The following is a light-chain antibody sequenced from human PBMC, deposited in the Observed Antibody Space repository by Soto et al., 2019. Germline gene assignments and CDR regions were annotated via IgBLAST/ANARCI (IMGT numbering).Light chain of an antibody. J-gene: IGKJ2*01. CDR1: QSVTGN. CDR2: GAS. Sequence: EIVMTQSPATLYIPPGASATLSCRASQSVTGNVAWHQQIPGQSRRLLIYGASSRATGIPVRFSGSWSETEFTHTTSSPQSEDVAVYYCHQYDDGPYTVGQGTKVDIK. CDR3: HQYDDGPYT. V-gene: IGKV3-15*01.